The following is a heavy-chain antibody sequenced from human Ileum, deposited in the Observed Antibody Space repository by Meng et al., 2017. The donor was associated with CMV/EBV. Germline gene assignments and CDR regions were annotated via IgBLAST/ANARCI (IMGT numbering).Heavy chain of an antibody. J-gene: IGHJ4*02. CDR1: GGSFSGYY. Sequence: GSLRLSCAVYGGSFSGYYWSWIRQPPGKGLEWIGEINHSGSTNYNPSLKSRVTISVDTSKNQFSLKLSSVTAADTAVYYCARTMFGGSDDYWGQGTLVTVSS. D-gene: IGHD3-10*02. CDR2: INHSGST. CDR3: ARTMFGGSDDY. V-gene: IGHV4-34*01.